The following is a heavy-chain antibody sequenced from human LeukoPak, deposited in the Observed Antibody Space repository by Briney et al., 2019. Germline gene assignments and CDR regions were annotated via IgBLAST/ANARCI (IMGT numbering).Heavy chain of an antibody. CDR3: ARDLLGDYGTFDI. CDR2: VYNTGST. Sequence: SETLSLTCTVSGGSITTHYWSWIRQPAGREVEWIGRVYNTGSTKYNPSLESRVTMSVDTSSNRFSLSLRSVIAADTAVYYCARDLLGDYGTFDIWGQGTMVTVSS. J-gene: IGHJ3*02. CDR1: GGSITTHY. V-gene: IGHV4-4*07. D-gene: IGHD4-17*01.